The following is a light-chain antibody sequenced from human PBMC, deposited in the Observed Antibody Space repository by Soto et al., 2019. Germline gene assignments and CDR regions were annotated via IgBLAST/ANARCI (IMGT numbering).Light chain of an antibody. CDR3: QQYYSPPLT. CDR2: WAS. CDR1: QSLLYTSNYKAY. J-gene: IGKJ4*01. V-gene: IGKV4-1*01. Sequence: DIVMTQSPDSLAVSLGERATINCKSSQSLLYTSNYKAYLAWYQQKPGQPPKLLFYWASTRASGVPARFSASASGTYFSRTISSLQAEGVAVYYCQQYYSPPLTFGGGTNVEIK.